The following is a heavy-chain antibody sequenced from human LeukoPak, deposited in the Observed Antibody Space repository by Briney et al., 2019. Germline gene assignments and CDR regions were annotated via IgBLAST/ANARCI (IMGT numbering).Heavy chain of an antibody. V-gene: IGHV3-23*01. J-gene: IGHJ6*04. CDR1: GFTFSNYV. CDR3: AKPKSGTAYYYGMDV. D-gene: IGHD3-3*01. CDR2: ISGSGGSA. Sequence: GGSLRLSCAASGFTFSNYVMNWVRQAPGQGLEWVSAISGSGGSAYYADSVKGGFSISRDNSKNTLDLQLNSLRAEDTDVYYCAKPKSGTAYYYGMDVWGKGTTVTVSS.